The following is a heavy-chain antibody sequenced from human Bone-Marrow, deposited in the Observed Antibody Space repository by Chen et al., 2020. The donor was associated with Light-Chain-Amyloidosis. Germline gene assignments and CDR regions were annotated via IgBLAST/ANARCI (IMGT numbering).Heavy chain of an antibody. CDR3: TSGAAADKYYYGLDV. J-gene: IGHJ6*02. D-gene: IGHD6-13*01. V-gene: IGHV3-49*03. CDR1: GFTFGDYA. Sequence: EVQLVEFGGDFVQPGRSLRLSCTGSGFTFGDYAVSWRRQAPGKGLEWVGCIRRKSYGVTTEYAASVKGRFTISRDDSISTAYLQMNSLRTDNTAVYSCTSGAAADKYYYGLDVWGQGTTVTVSS. CDR2: IRRKSYGVTT.